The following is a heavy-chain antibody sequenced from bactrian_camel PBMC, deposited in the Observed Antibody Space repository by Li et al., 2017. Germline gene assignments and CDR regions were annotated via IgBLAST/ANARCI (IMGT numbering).Heavy chain of an antibody. D-gene: IGHD1*01. CDR3: ATATDCRWTGYPTWTPAATY. Sequence: VQLVESGGGSVQAGGSLRVSCVASDYPWGMNCMGWFRQSPGKEREGVAAIAIGGESVFIGDSVEGRFTISQDFAKNTVYLHMNDLKPEDTAMYYCATATDCRWTGYPTWTPAATYWGQGTQVTVS. CDR2: IAIGGESV. CDR1: DYPWGMNC. J-gene: IGHJ4*01. V-gene: IGHV3S40*01.